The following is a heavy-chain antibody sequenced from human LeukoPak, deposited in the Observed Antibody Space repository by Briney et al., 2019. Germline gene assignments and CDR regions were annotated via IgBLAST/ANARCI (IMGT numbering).Heavy chain of an antibody. V-gene: IGHV1-69-2*01. CDR3: ATYYGSGSYARYHFDY. Sequence: ASVKVSCKVSGYTFTDYYMHWVQQAPGKGLEWMGLVDPEDGETIYAEKFQGRVTITADTSTDTAYMELSSLRSEDTAVYYCATYYGSGSYARYHFDYWGQGTLVTVSS. J-gene: IGHJ4*02. CDR2: VDPEDGET. CDR1: GYTFTDYY. D-gene: IGHD3-10*01.